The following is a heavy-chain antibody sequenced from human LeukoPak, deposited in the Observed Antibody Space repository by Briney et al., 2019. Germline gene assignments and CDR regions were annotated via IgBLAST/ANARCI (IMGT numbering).Heavy chain of an antibody. CDR2: IYSADTT. Sequence: GGSLKLSCAASGFTVSSDYMTWVRQAPGKGLEWVSIIYSADTTYYADSVRGRFTISRDNSKNTLYLQMNSLRAEDSAVYYCAREDRWMGGFDYWGQGTLVTVSS. D-gene: IGHD2-15*01. J-gene: IGHJ4*02. CDR3: AREDRWMGGFDY. CDR1: GFTVSSDY. V-gene: IGHV3-66*01.